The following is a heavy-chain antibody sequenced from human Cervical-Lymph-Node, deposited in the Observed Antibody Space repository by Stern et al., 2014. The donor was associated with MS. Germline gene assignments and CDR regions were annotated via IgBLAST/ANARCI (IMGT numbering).Heavy chain of an antibody. CDR1: GYTFTTPNYG. CDR2: ISSYNGNT. CDR3: ARERLRDFNDYHFDS. J-gene: IGHJ4*02. Sequence: QMQLVQSGPEVRQPGASVRVSCKASGYTFTTPNYGIAWVREAHGRGLEWMGWISSYNGNTVYAQNLQDRVTMTTDTSASTAYMELRSLRSDDTAFYYCARERLRDFNDYHFDSWGQGTLVTVSS. D-gene: IGHD4-11*01. V-gene: IGHV1-18*01.